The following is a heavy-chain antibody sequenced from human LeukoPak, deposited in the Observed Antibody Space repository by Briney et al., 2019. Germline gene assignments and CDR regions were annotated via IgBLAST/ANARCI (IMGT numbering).Heavy chain of an antibody. CDR3: ARGTTDAY. CDR1: GYTFTSYN. CDR2: INPSGGST. V-gene: IGHV1-46*01. D-gene: IGHD1-1*01. J-gene: IGHJ4*02. Sequence: ASVKVSCKASGYTFTSYNIDWVRQAPGQGLEWMGVINPSGGSTRYAQKFQGRVTMTGEPSTRTVYMELSSLTSDDTAVYYCARGTTDAYWGQGTPVTVSS.